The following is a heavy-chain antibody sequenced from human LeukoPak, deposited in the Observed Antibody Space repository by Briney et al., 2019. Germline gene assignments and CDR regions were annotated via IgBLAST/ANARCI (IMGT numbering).Heavy chain of an antibody. CDR2: INTNTGNP. D-gene: IGHD3-22*01. V-gene: IGHV7-4-1*04. CDR3: AREGWDDSSGYYYGY. CDR1: GYTFTSYA. J-gene: IGHJ4*02. Sequence: GASVKVSCKASGYTFTSYAMNWVRQAPGQELEWMGWINTNTGNPTYAQGFTGRFVFSLDTSVSMAYLQISSLKAEDTAVYYCAREGWDDSSGYYYGYWGQGTLVTVSS.